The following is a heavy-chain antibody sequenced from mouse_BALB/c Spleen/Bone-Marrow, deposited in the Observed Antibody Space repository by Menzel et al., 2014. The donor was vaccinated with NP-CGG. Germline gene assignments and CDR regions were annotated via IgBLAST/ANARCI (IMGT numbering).Heavy chain of an antibody. Sequence: QVQLQQSGPELVRPGVSVKLSCKGSGYTFTAYAMHWVKQSHAKSLEWIGLISIYSGNTHYNQNFKGRATMTVDKSSSTAYMELARLTSEDSAIYYCARNFYGSSYFDYWGQGTTLTVSS. CDR1: GYTFTAYA. D-gene: IGHD1-1*01. CDR2: ISIYSGNT. V-gene: IGHV1-67*01. CDR3: ARNFYGSSYFDY. J-gene: IGHJ2*01.